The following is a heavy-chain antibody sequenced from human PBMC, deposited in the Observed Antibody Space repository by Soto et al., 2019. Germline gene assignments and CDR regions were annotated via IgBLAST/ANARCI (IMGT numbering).Heavy chain of an antibody. V-gene: IGHV1-69*01. CDR2: TIPIFGSG. D-gene: IGHD4-17*01. CDR1: GGTFSTYA. Sequence: QVPLEQSGTEVKKPGSSVKVSCKASGGTFSTYAISWVRQAPGQGLEWMGGTIPIFGSGNYAQTFQDRVTITADESTSTAYMEMSSLNPEDTAVYYCARGHDYGPFENWGPGTLVTVSS. J-gene: IGHJ4*02. CDR3: ARGHDYGPFEN.